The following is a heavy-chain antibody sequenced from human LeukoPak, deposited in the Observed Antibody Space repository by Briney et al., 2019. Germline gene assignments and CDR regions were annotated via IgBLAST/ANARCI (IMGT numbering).Heavy chain of an antibody. CDR1: GGSISSYY. V-gene: IGHV4-59*08. CDR3: ARQVVSDKYYYALDV. D-gene: IGHD5/OR15-5a*01. J-gene: IGHJ6*02. CDR2: MMYSGST. Sequence: PSETLSLTCTVSGGSISSYYWRWIRQSPGKGLEWVGYMMYSGSTNYNPSLKSRVTISVDKSKKQFSVEQNAVTAADTAVYYCARQVVSDKYYYALDVWGQGTTVTVSS.